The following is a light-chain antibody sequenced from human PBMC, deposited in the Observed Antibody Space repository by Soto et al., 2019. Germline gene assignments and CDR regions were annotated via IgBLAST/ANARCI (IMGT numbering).Light chain of an antibody. Sequence: ETVMTQSPATLSVSPGERATLSCRASQSVSTNLAWYQQKPGQAPRLVIYGASTRAAGIPVRFSGSGSGTEFTLTISSLQSEDFAVYYCQQYNNWPRWTFGQGTKVEIK. V-gene: IGKV3-15*01. CDR3: QQYNNWPRWT. CDR2: GAS. J-gene: IGKJ1*01. CDR1: QSVSTN.